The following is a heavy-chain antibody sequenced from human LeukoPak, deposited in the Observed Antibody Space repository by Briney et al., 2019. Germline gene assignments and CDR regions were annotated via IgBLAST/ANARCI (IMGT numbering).Heavy chain of an antibody. CDR3: AKSDYYDSSGHPTSFEY. CDR2: VSGSGGTT. D-gene: IGHD3-22*01. J-gene: IGHJ4*02. V-gene: IGHV3-23*01. CDR1: GFPFSSYA. Sequence: PRGSLRLSCAASGFPFSSYAMSWVRQAPGRALEWVSAVSGSGGTTYYTDSVKGRFTISRDNSKNTLYLQMNSLRAEDTAVYYCAKSDYYDSSGHPTSFEYWGQGTLVTVSS.